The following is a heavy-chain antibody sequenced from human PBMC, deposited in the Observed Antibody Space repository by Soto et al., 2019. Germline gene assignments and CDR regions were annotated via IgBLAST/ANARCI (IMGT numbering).Heavy chain of an antibody. CDR1: GGSISSSSYY. J-gene: IGHJ6*02. CDR2: IYYSGST. D-gene: IGHD3-3*01. V-gene: IGHV4-39*01. Sequence: SETLSLTCTVSGGSISSSSYYWGWIRQPPGKGLEWIGSIYYSGSTYYNPSLKSRVTISVDTSKNQFSLKLSSVTAADTAVYYCARRNDFWSGYYPFLHYGMDVWGQGTTVTVSS. CDR3: ARRNDFWSGYYPFLHYGMDV.